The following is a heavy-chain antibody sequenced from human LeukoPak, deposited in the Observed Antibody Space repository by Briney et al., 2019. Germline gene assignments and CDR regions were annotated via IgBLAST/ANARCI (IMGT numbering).Heavy chain of an antibody. Sequence: GGSLRLSCAASGFTFSSYWMSWVRQAPGKGLEWVANIKQDGSEKYYVDSVKGRFTISRDNAKNTLYLQMNSLRAEDTAVYYCARILSGYSSSLGYWGQGTLVTVSS. CDR2: IKQDGSEK. CDR1: GFTFSSYW. D-gene: IGHD6-6*01. J-gene: IGHJ4*02. V-gene: IGHV3-7*01. CDR3: ARILSGYSSSLGY.